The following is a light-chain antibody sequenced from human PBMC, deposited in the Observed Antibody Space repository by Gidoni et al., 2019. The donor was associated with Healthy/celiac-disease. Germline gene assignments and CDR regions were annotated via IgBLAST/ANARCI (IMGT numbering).Light chain of an antibody. Sequence: AIRMTQSPSSFSASTGDRVTITCRASQGISSYLAWYQQKPGKAPKLLIYAASTLQSGVPSMFSGSGSGTDFTLTISCLQSEDFATYYCQQYYSYPLTFXGXTKVEIK. CDR3: QQYYSYPLT. J-gene: IGKJ4*01. V-gene: IGKV1-8*01. CDR2: AAS. CDR1: QGISSY.